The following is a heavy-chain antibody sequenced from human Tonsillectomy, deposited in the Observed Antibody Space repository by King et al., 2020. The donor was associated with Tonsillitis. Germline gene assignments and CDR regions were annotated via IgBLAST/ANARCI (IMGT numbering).Heavy chain of an antibody. V-gene: IGHV1-2*02. CDR1: GYTFIGYY. J-gene: IGHJ4*02. CDR3: ASRSQYTSGWYQFDH. D-gene: IGHD6-19*01. CDR2: INPNTGDT. Sequence: VQLVESGAEVKKPGASVKVSCKASGYTFIGYYMHWVRQAPGQGLEYMGWINPNTGDTNYAQKFQGRVTMTRDTSITTAYMDLRRLRSDDTAVYYCASRSQYTSGWYQFDHWGQGTLDTVSS.